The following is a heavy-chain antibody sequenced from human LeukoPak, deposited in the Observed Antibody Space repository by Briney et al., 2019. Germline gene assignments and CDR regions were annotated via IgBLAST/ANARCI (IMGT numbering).Heavy chain of an antibody. CDR1: GFTFSSYW. CDR3: ARDDGYYDSSGSPDAFDI. Sequence: GGSLRLSCAASGFTFSSYWMSWVRQAPGKGLEWVANIKQDGSEKYYVDSVKGRFTTSRDNAKNSLYLQMNSLRAEDTAVYYCARDDGYYDSSGSPDAFDIWGQGTMVTVSS. CDR2: IKQDGSEK. V-gene: IGHV3-7*01. D-gene: IGHD3-22*01. J-gene: IGHJ3*02.